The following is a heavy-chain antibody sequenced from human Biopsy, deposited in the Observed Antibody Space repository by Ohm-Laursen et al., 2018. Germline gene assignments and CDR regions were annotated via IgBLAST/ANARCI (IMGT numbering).Heavy chain of an antibody. Sequence: SLRLSCAASGFGFDTSWMYWVRQAPGKGLDWVSLIKSDGLIISYADSVKGRFTVSRENAKNTLYLQMNSLRAEDTAVYYCARAYSRGDYWGQGTLVTVSS. J-gene: IGHJ4*02. CDR2: IKSDGLII. CDR3: ARAYSRGDY. D-gene: IGHD2-15*01. V-gene: IGHV3-74*01. CDR1: GFGFDTSW.